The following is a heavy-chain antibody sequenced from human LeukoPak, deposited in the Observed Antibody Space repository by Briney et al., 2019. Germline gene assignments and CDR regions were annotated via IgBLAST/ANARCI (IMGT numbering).Heavy chain of an antibody. J-gene: IGHJ4*02. Sequence: SSETLSLTCTVSGGSISSSSYYWGWIRQPPGKGLEWIGSIYYSGSTYYNPSLKSRVTISVDTSKNQFSLKLSSVTAADTAVYYCAREGFAVSSGWYDYWGQGTLVTVSS. CDR1: GGSISSSSYY. CDR2: IYYSGST. V-gene: IGHV4-39*07. CDR3: AREGFAVSSGWYDY. D-gene: IGHD6-19*01.